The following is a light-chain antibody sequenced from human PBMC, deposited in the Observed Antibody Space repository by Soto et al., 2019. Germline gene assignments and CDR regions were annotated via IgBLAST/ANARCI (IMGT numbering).Light chain of an antibody. CDR3: QSADNSGVV. Sequence: SYELTQTPSVSVSPGQTATITCSGDELLKQFVFWYQQKPGQAPVLVIQKDTERPSGIPERFSGSTSGTLVTLTISGVQAEDEADYYCQSADNSGVVFGGGTKLTVL. CDR2: KDT. J-gene: IGLJ2*01. CDR1: ELLKQF. V-gene: IGLV3-25*02.